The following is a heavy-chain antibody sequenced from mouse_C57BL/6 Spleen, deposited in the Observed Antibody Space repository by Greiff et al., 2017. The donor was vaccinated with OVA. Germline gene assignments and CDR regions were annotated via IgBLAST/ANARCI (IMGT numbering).Heavy chain of an antibody. J-gene: IGHJ4*01. CDR1: GYAFSSYW. CDR3: ARDYYYGRGDHYYAMDY. CDR2: IYPGDGDT. Sequence: VQLQQSGAELVKPGASVKISCKASGYAFSSYWMNWVKLRPGKGLEWIGQIYPGDGDTNYNGKFKGKATLTADKSSSTAYMQLSSLTSEDSAVYFCARDYYYGRGDHYYAMDYWGQGTSVTVSS. V-gene: IGHV1-80*01. D-gene: IGHD1-1*01.